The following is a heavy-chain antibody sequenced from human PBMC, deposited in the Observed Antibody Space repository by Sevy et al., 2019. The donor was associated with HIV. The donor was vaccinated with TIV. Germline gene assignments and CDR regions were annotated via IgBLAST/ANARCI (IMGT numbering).Heavy chain of an antibody. J-gene: IGHJ3*02. D-gene: IGHD6-19*01. V-gene: IGHV4-61*01. CDR3: ARANSGWYRDAVDI. Sequence: SETLSLTCTVSGGSVSSGSYYWSWIRQPPGKGLEWIGYSYYSGSTNYNPSLKSRVTISVDTSKNQFSLKLSSVTAADSAVYYCARANSGWYRDAVDIWGQGTMVTVSS. CDR2: SYYSGST. CDR1: GGSVSSGSYY.